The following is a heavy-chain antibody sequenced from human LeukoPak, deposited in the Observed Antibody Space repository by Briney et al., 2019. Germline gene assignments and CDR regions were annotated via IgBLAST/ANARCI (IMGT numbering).Heavy chain of an antibody. V-gene: IGHV1-69*04. J-gene: IGHJ5*02. D-gene: IGHD1-26*01. Sequence: SVKVSCKASGGTFSSYASSRVRQAPGQGLEWMGRIIPIFGIANYAQKFQGRVTITADKSTSTAYMELSSLRSEDTAVYYCATYSGSYWAGNWFDPWGQGTLVTVSS. CDR1: GGTFSSYA. CDR3: ATYSGSYWAGNWFDP. CDR2: IIPIFGIA.